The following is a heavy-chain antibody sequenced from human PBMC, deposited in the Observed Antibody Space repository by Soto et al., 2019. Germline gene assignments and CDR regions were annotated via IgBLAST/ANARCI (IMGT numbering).Heavy chain of an antibody. Sequence: QVQLQESGPGLVKPSQTLSLTCTVSGGSISSGDDFWTWIRQPPGKGLEWIGYIYYSGSTYYKPSLKSRLTMSVDTSKSQVALKLSSVTAADTAVYYCARDRAKWKDYYYYGMDVWGQGTTVTVSS. CDR1: GGSISSGDDF. CDR2: IYYSGST. J-gene: IGHJ6*02. CDR3: ARDRAKWKDYYYYGMDV. D-gene: IGHD1-20*01. V-gene: IGHV4-30-4*01.